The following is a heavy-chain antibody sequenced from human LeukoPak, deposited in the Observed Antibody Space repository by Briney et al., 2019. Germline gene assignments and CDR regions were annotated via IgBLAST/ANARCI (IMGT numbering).Heavy chain of an antibody. V-gene: IGHV4-39*01. Sequence: PSETLSLTCTVSGGSISSSSYYWGWIRQPPGKGLEWIGSIYYSGSTYYNPSLKSRVTISVDTSKNQFSLKLSSVTAADTAVYYCASFSHMITFGGVIVRWGQGTLVTVSS. CDR1: GGSISSSSYY. D-gene: IGHD3-16*02. CDR2: IYYSGST. CDR3: ASFSHMITFGGVIVR. J-gene: IGHJ4*02.